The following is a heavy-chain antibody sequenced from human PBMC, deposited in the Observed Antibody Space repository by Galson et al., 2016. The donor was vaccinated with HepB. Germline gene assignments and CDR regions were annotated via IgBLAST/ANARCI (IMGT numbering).Heavy chain of an antibody. CDR2: IYSGGNT. V-gene: IGHV3-53*01. Sequence: SLRLSCAASEFTVSNNYMSWVRQAPGKGLEWVSLIYSGGNTRYADSAKGRFTISRDNPKNTVYLQMNSLRAEDTAVYYCSTLNPASPYFDYWGQGTLVTVSS. J-gene: IGHJ4*02. CDR1: EFTVSNNY. CDR3: STLNPASPYFDY.